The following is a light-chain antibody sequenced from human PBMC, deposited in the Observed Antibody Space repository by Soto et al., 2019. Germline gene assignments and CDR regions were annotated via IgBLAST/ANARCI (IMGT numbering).Light chain of an antibody. CDR1: SSNIGAGYD. Sequence: QSVLTQPPSVSGAPGLRVTISCTGSSSNIGAGYDVHWYQQLPGTAPKLLIYGNSNRPSGVPDRFSGSKSGTSASLAITGLQAEDEADYYCQSYDSSLSGVVFDGGTKLTVL. V-gene: IGLV1-40*01. CDR2: GNS. J-gene: IGLJ2*01. CDR3: QSYDSSLSGVV.